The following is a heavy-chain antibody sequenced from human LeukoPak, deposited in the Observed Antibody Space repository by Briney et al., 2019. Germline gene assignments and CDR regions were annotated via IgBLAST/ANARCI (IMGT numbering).Heavy chain of an antibody. J-gene: IGHJ4*02. D-gene: IGHD3-16*01. CDR3: AAKKGGSSNFDY. CDR2: ISRDSGTI. Sequence: GRSLRLSCAASGYTFDDYAMHWVRQAPGKGLKWVSGISRDSGTIVYADSVKGRFTISRDNARNSLYLQMNSLRTEDMALYYCAAKKGGSSNFDYWGQGTLVTVSS. V-gene: IGHV3-9*03. CDR1: GYTFDDYA.